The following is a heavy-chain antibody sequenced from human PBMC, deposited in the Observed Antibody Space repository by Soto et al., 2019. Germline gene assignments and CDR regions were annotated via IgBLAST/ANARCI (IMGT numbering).Heavy chain of an antibody. CDR3: AKDSPADYYGMDV. J-gene: IGHJ6*02. Sequence: GGSLRLSCAASGFTFDDYTMHWVRQAPGKGLEWVSLISWDGGSTYYADSVKGRFTISRDNSKNSLYLQMNSLRTEDTALYYCAKDSPADYYGMDVWGQGTTVTVSS. CDR2: ISWDGGST. CDR1: GFTFDDYT. V-gene: IGHV3-43*01.